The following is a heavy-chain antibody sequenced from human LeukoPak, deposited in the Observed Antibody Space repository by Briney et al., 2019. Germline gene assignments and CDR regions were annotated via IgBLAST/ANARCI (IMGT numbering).Heavy chain of an antibody. D-gene: IGHD6-13*01. CDR3: VRAAAGDY. CDR2: ISRSGDST. V-gene: IGHV3-23*01. J-gene: IGHJ4*02. CDR1: GFTFRNYA. Sequence: GGSLRLSCAASGFTFRNYAMSWVRQAPGKGLEWVSTISRSGDSTDYADSVKGRFTISRDNAKNTLYLQMNSLRAEDTAVYYCVRAAAGDYWGQGTLVTVSS.